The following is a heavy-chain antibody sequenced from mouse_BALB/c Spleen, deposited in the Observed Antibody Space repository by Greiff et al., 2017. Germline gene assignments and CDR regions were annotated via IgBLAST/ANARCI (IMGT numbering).Heavy chain of an antibody. Sequence: EVQLVESGGGLVKPGGSLKLSCAASGFTFSSYAMSWVRQTPEKRLEWVASISSGGSTYYPDSVKGRFTISRDNARNILYLQMSSLRSEDTAMYYCARDYYGSSYFAWFAYWGQGTLVTVSA. D-gene: IGHD1-1*01. V-gene: IGHV5-6-5*01. CDR1: GFTFSSYA. CDR3: ARDYYGSSYFAWFAY. CDR2: ISSGGST. J-gene: IGHJ3*01.